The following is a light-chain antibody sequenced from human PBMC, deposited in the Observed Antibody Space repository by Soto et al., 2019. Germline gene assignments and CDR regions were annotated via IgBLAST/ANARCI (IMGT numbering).Light chain of an antibody. Sequence: QSVLTQPASVSGSPGQSITISCTGTSGDVGGYNYVSWSQQHPGKAPQLMIYEVSKRPSGVSNRFSGSKSGNTASLTISGLQAEDEADYYCSSYTSSSTYVFGTGTKVTVL. J-gene: IGLJ1*01. CDR1: SGDVGGYNY. CDR2: EVS. V-gene: IGLV2-14*01. CDR3: SSYTSSSTYV.